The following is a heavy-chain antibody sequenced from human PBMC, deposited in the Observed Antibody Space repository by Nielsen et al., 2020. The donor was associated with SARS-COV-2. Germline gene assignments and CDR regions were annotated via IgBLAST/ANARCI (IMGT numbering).Heavy chain of an antibody. CDR2: ISGGSATI. D-gene: IGHD6-13*01. CDR1: GFSFNTYS. V-gene: IGHV3-48*01. Sequence: GGSLRLSCVASGFSFNTYSMNWVRQAPGKGLEWVSYISGGSATIYYADSVKGRFTTSTDRSRTTLYLQMTSLRAEDTAIYYCARSTPYGTTWYGALDSWGQGTLVSVSS. CDR3: ARSTPYGTTWYGALDS. J-gene: IGHJ4*02.